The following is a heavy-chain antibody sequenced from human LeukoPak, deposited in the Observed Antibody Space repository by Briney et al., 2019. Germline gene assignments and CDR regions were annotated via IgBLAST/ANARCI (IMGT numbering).Heavy chain of an antibody. CDR1: GFTFSNYG. V-gene: IGHV3-30*18. Sequence: GGSLRLSCAASGFTFSNYGMHWVRQAPGKGLEWVSVISYDGSNKYYADSVKGRFTVSRDNSKNTLYLQMNSLRAEDTAMYYCAKNSGSTALWGQGTLVTVSS. CDR2: ISYDGSNK. CDR3: AKNSGSTAL. D-gene: IGHD1-26*01. J-gene: IGHJ4*02.